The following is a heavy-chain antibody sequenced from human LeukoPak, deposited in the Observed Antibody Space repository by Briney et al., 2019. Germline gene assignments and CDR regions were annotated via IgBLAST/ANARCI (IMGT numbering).Heavy chain of an antibody. Sequence: GGSLRLSCAASGFTFSSNWMHWVRQAPGKGLVWVSRIKGDGSSPTYADSVKGRFTISRDNAKNTLYLQMNGLRAGDTAIYYCARGYYNGFDYWGQGTLVTVSS. D-gene: IGHD3-10*01. CDR1: GFTFSSNW. V-gene: IGHV3-74*01. CDR3: ARGYYNGFDY. J-gene: IGHJ4*02. CDR2: IKGDGSSP.